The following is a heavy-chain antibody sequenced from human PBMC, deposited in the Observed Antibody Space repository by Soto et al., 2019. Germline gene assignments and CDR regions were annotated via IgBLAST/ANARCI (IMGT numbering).Heavy chain of an antibody. CDR2: ISVYNGKT. J-gene: IGHJ6*02. CDR3: ARDRSPSDV. Sequence: QVQLVQSGAEVKKPGASVKVSCKASGYTFTNYGISWVRQAAGQGLEWMGWISVYNGKTNHAQKSQDRVTMTTDTATPTVYMHLRSLRSDDTAVYYCARDRSPSDVWGQGTTVTVSS. CDR1: GYTFTNYG. V-gene: IGHV1-18*04. D-gene: IGHD6-19*01.